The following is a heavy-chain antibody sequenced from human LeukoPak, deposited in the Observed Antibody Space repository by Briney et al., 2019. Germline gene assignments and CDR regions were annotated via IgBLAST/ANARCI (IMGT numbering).Heavy chain of an antibody. D-gene: IGHD2-15*01. Sequence: GASVKVSCKASGYTFTSYDINWVRQATGQGLEWMGWMNPNSGNTGYAQKFQGRVTMTRNTSISTAYMELSSLRSEDTAVYYCASKYCSGGSCYDASFDYWGQGTLVTVSS. V-gene: IGHV1-8*01. CDR3: ASKYCSGGSCYDASFDY. J-gene: IGHJ4*02. CDR1: GYTFTSYD. CDR2: MNPNSGNT.